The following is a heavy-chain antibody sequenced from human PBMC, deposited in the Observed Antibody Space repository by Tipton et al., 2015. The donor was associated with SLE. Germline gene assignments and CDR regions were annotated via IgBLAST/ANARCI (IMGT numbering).Heavy chain of an antibody. D-gene: IGHD7-27*01. CDR1: GGSISSGGYY. V-gene: IGHV4-31*03. CDR2: IYYSGST. Sequence: TLSLTCTVSGGSISSGGYYWSWIRQHPGKGLEWIGYIYYSGSTYYNPSLKSRVTISVDTSKNQFSLKLSSVTAADTAVYYCARGMGWGDAFDIWGQGTMVTVSS. J-gene: IGHJ3*02. CDR3: ARGMGWGDAFDI.